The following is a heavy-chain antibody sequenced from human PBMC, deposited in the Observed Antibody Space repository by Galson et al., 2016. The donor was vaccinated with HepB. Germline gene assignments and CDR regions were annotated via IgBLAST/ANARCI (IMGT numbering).Heavy chain of an antibody. V-gene: IGHV1-18*01. CDR3: ARDSVSSRGQSWFDR. CDR1: GYTFSTYG. D-gene: IGHD2-2*01. J-gene: IGHJ5*02. Sequence: SVKVSCKASGYTFSTYGMSWVRQTPGQGLEWMGWISGYNDYTKYSQKFQGRVTMTTDRSTSTVYMELRSLRSDDTAVYYCARDSVSSRGQSWFDRWGQGTLVTVSS. CDR2: ISGYNDYT.